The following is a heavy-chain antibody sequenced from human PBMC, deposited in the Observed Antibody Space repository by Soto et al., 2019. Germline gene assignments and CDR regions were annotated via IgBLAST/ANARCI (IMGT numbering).Heavy chain of an antibody. CDR2: ISSSSSYI. CDR1: GFTFSSYS. V-gene: IGHV3-21*01. Sequence: GGSVRLSCAASGFTFSSYSMNWVRQAPGKGLAWVSSISSSSSYIYYADSVKVRFTISRDNAKNSLYLQMNSLRAEDTAVYYWARDSVYDSSVPLDYWGQGTLVTVSS. J-gene: IGHJ4*02. D-gene: IGHD3-22*01. CDR3: ARDSVYDSSVPLDY.